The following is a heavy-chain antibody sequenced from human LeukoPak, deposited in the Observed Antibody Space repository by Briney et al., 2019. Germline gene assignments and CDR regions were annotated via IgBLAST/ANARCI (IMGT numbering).Heavy chain of an antibody. D-gene: IGHD3-10*01. Sequence: GASVKVSCTASGGTFSSYAISWVRQAPGQGLEWMGGIIPIFGTANYAQKFQGRVTITADESTSTAYMELSSLRSEDTAVYYCARSGYITMVRGVTNAFDIWGQGTMVTVSS. CDR1: GGTFSSYA. CDR2: IIPIFGTA. J-gene: IGHJ3*02. CDR3: ARSGYITMVRGVTNAFDI. V-gene: IGHV1-69*13.